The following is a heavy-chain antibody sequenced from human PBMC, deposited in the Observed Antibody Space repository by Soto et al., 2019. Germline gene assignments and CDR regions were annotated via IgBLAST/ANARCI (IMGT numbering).Heavy chain of an antibody. D-gene: IGHD3-9*01. V-gene: IGHV4-34*01. J-gene: IGHJ3*02. CDR3: AGRLRYFDWPRGGAFDI. CDR2: INHSGST. CDR1: GGSFSGYY. Sequence: PSETLSLTCAVYGGSFSGYYWSWIRQPPGKGLEWIGEINHSGSTNYNPSLKSRVTISVDTSKNQFSLKLSSVTAADTAVYYCAGRLRYFDWPRGGAFDIWGQGTMVT.